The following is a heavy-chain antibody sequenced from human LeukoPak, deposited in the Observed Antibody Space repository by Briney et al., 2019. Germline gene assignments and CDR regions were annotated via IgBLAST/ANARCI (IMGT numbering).Heavy chain of an antibody. CDR3: ARDRWDIVVVPAAFNFDF. CDR2: MKEDGSEK. CDR1: GFTFSSHW. V-gene: IGHV3-7*01. D-gene: IGHD2-2*01. Sequence: GGSLRLSCAASGFTFSSHWMSWVRQAPGKGLEWVANMKEDGSEKYYVDSVKGRFTISRDNAKNSLYLQMNSLRVEDTAVYYCARDRWDIVVVPAAFNFDFWGQGTLVTVSS. J-gene: IGHJ4*02.